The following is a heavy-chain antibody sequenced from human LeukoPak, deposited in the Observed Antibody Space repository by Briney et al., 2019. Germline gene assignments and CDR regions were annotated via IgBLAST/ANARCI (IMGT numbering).Heavy chain of an antibody. Sequence: PSETLSLTCTVWGGSISSGSDYWSWIRQPAGKGLEWIGRIYISGSTNYNPSLKSRDAISLDTYKNQFSLKLSSVTAADTAVYYCASGDSGGYHYYGMDVWGQGTTVTVSS. D-gene: IGHD6-19*01. V-gene: IGHV4-61*02. J-gene: IGHJ6*02. CDR3: ASGDSGGYHYYGMDV. CDR1: GGSISSGSDY. CDR2: IYISGST.